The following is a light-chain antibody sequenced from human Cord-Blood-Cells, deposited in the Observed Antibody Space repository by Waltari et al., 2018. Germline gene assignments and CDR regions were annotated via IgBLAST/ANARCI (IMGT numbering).Light chain of an antibody. CDR2: DVS. CDR1: SSDVGGYNY. J-gene: IGLJ1*01. V-gene: IGLV2-14*01. Sequence: QSALTQPASVSGSPGQSITISCTGTSSDVGGYNYVSCYQQPPGKAPKLMIYDVSNRPCGVSNRFSGSKSGNTASLTISGLQADDEADYYCSSYTSSSTLVFGTGTKVTVL. CDR3: SSYTSSSTLV.